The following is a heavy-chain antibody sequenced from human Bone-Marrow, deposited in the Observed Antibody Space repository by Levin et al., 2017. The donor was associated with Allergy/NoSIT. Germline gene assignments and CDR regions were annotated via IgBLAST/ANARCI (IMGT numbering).Heavy chain of an antibody. CDR2: INQEGTKK. J-gene: IGHJ4*02. Sequence: GGSLRLSCAASGFSFSRCWMSWVRQAPGKGLEWLATINQEGTKKYYVDSVKGRFTISRDNAKNSLYLRMNSLRAEDTAMYYCAENGGNSDWGQGTLVTVSS. V-gene: IGHV3-7*01. CDR3: AENGGNSD. CDR1: GFSFSRCW. D-gene: IGHD4-23*01.